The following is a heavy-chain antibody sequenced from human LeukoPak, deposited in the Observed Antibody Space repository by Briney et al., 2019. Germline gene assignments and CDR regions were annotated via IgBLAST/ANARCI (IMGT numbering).Heavy chain of an antibody. CDR2: IYYSGST. D-gene: IGHD2-21*01. CDR1: GGSISSYH. J-gene: IGHJ3*02. CDR3: ARAAYCGGDCYSGAFDI. Sequence: PSETLSLTCTVSGGSISSYHWSWIRQPPGKGLEWIGYIYYSGSTNYNPSLKSRVTISVDTSKNQFSLKLSSVTAADTAVYYCARAAYCGGDCYSGAFDIWGQGTMVTVSS. V-gene: IGHV4-59*01.